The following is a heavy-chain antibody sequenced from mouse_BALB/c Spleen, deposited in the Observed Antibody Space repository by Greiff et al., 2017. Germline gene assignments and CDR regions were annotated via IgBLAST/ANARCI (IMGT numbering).Heavy chain of an antibody. CDR1: GYTFTSYW. CDR2: INPSTGYT. D-gene: IGHD1-1*01. J-gene: IGHJ3*01. CDR3: AREEYGSSAWFAY. V-gene: IGHV1-7*01. Sequence: QVQLQQSGAELAKPGASVKMSCKASGYTFTSYWMHWVKQRPGQGLEWIGYINPSTGYTEYNQKFKDKATLTADKSSSTAYMQLSSLTSEDSAVYYCAREEYGSSAWFAYWGQGTLVTVSA.